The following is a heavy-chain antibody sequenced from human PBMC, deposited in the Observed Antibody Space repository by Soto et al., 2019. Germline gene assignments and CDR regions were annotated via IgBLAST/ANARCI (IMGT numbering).Heavy chain of an antibody. CDR1: GGSISSYY. Sequence: SETLSLTCTVSGGSISSYYWSWIRQPPGKGLEWIGYIYYSGSTNYNPSLKSRVTISVDTSKNQFSLKLSSVTAADTAVYYCARRTQADHGGNSAFHGSWGQGTLVTVSS. CDR3: ARRTQADHGGNSAFHGS. J-gene: IGHJ5*02. V-gene: IGHV4-59*08. CDR2: IYYSGST. D-gene: IGHD2-21*02.